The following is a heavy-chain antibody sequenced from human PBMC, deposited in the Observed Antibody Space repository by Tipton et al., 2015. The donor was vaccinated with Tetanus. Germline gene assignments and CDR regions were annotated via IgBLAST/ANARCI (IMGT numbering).Heavy chain of an antibody. J-gene: IGHJ4*02. V-gene: IGHV3-48*01. CDR1: GFTFTSYG. CDR2: ISTTSNTT. CDR3: AKAAKRWLVPHFDR. D-gene: IGHD6-19*01. Sequence: SLRLSCAASGFTFTSYGVHWVRQAPGKGLEWVSYISTTSNTTYYADSVRGRFTISRDNSKDMVYLQMNSLRAEDTAVYFCAKAAKRWLVPHFDRWGQGILVPVSS.